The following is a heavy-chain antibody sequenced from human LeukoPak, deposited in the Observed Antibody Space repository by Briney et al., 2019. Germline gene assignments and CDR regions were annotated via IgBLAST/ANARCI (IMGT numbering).Heavy chain of an antibody. CDR2: ISSSSSYI. V-gene: IGHV3-21*04. Sequence: GGSLRLSCAASGFTFSSYSMNWVRQAPGKGLEWVSSISSSSSYIYYADSVKGRFTISRDNSKNTLYLQMNSLRAEDTAVYYCAKSLQGYDSSGYYYAPGYFDYWGQGTLVTVSS. D-gene: IGHD3-22*01. CDR1: GFTFSSYS. J-gene: IGHJ4*02. CDR3: AKSLQGYDSSGYYYAPGYFDY.